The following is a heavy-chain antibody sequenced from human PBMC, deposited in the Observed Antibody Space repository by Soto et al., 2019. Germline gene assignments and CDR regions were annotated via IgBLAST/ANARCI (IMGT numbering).Heavy chain of an antibody. CDR1: GGSISSGGYS. V-gene: IGHV4-30-2*01. Sequence: PSETLSLTCAVSGGSISSGGYSWSWIRQPPGKGLEWIGYIYHSGSTYYNPSLKSRVTISVDRSKNQFSLKLSSVTAADTAVYYCAGTPPYYYDSSGFTWGQGTLVTVSS. CDR3: AGTPPYYYDSSGFT. J-gene: IGHJ5*02. D-gene: IGHD3-22*01. CDR2: IYHSGST.